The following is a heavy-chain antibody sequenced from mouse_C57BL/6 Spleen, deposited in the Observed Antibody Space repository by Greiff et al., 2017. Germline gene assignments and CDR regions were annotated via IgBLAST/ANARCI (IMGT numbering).Heavy chain of an antibody. J-gene: IGHJ3*01. CDR1: GYTFTSYG. CDR2: FYPGSGNT. CDR3: VQTAQATGFAY. D-gene: IGHD3-2*02. V-gene: IGHV1-81*01. Sequence: FQLHQSGAELARPGASVKLSCKASGYTFTSYGISWVKQRTGQGLEWIGEFYPGSGNTYYNEKFKGKATLTADKSSSTAYMELRSLTSEDSAVYFCVQTAQATGFAYWGQGTLVTVSA.